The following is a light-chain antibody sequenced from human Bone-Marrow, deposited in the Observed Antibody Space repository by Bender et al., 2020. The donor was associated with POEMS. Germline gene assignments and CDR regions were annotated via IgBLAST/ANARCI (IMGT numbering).Light chain of an antibody. Sequence: QSALTQPPSASGSPGQSVTISCTGTSNDVGSYNLVSWYQQHPGRAPKLIIYEGNKRPSGVSNRFSGSKSGNTASLTISGLQTEDEADYYCCSYAGSRTYLLIGGGTKLTVL. J-gene: IGLJ2*01. CDR2: EGN. CDR1: SNDVGSYNL. CDR3: CSYAGSRTYLL. V-gene: IGLV2-23*01.